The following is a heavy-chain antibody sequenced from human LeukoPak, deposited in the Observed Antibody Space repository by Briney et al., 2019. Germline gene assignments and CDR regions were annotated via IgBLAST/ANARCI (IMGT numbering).Heavy chain of an antibody. D-gene: IGHD1-26*01. J-gene: IGHJ5*01. Sequence: GASVKVSCKASGGTFSSYAISWVRQAPGQGLEWMGLINPTGGSTGYAQKFQGRVTMTRDMSTSTDYMELSSLRSEDTAIYYCARDNSVGDNAWWFDSWGQGTLVTVSS. CDR2: INPTGGST. CDR1: GGTFSSYA. V-gene: IGHV1-46*01. CDR3: ARDNSVGDNAWWFDS.